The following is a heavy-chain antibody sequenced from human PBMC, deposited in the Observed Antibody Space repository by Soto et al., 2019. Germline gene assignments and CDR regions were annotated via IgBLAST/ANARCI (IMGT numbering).Heavy chain of an antibody. CDR3: ARDRLNDYSNYYPADYYYGMDV. V-gene: IGHV4-31*03. Sequence: PSETLSLTCTVSGGSISSGGYYWSWIRQHPGKGLEWIGYVYYSGSTYYNPSLKSRVTISVDTSKNQFSLKLSSVTAADTAVYYCARDRLNDYSNYYPADYYYGMDVWGKGTTDTVSS. J-gene: IGHJ6*04. CDR2: VYYSGST. D-gene: IGHD4-4*01. CDR1: GGSISSGGYY.